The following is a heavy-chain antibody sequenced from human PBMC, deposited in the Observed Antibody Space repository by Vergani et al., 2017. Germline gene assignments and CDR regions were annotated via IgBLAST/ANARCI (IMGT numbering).Heavy chain of an antibody. CDR1: GGTFSSYA. V-gene: IGHV1-18*01. CDR2: ISAYNGNT. J-gene: IGHJ4*02. Sequence: QVQLVQSGAEVKKPGSSVKVSCKASGGTFSSYAISWVRQAPGQGLEWMGWISAYNGNTNYAQKLQGRVTMTTDTSTSTAEMELRSLRSDETSVYYCAKDTPPGGGGRSGSRDTHWGQGTLVTVSS. D-gene: IGHD2-15*01. CDR3: AKDTPPGGGGRSGSRDTH.